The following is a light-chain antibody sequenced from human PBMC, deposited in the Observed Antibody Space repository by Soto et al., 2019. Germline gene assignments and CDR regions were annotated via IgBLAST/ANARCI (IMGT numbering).Light chain of an antibody. CDR2: GAS. V-gene: IGKV1-39*01. CDR1: RTINTY. J-gene: IGKJ3*01. Sequence: DVRMTQSPSSLSASVGDTITITCRASRTINTYLNWYQQKPGKAPKVLIYGASSLQTGVPSRFSGSGSGTDFTLTISSLQPEDFATYYCQQSYSLTFGPGTKVDIK. CDR3: QQSYSLT.